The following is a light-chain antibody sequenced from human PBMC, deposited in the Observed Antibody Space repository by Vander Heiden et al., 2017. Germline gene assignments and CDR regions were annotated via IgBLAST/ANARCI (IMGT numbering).Light chain of an antibody. CDR1: QSISSW. CDR3: RQYNSYSWT. J-gene: IGKJ1*01. CDR2: KAA. Sequence: DIQMTQSPSNLSASVGDRVTITCRASQSISSWSAWYQQKPGKAPKLLIYKAASLESGVPSRFSGSGSGTEFTLTISSLQPDDFATYYCRQYNSYSWTFGQGTKVEIK. V-gene: IGKV1-5*03.